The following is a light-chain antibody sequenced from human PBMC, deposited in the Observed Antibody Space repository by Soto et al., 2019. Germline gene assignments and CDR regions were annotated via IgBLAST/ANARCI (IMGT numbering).Light chain of an antibody. CDR1: QSVSNY. CDR3: HQQYNCPRT. V-gene: IGKV3-11*01. CDR2: DAS. J-gene: IGKJ1*01. Sequence: EIVMTQSPATLSVSPGDRVTLSCRASQSVSNYLAWYQQKPGQAPSLLIYDASTRATGVPPRFSGSGSGTDFCLTISSLEPEDFAVNYCHQQYNCPRTFGQGTKVDIK.